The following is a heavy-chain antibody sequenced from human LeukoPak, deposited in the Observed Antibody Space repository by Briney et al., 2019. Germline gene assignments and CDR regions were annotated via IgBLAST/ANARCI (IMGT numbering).Heavy chain of an antibody. CDR3: AIGGFEELASRFDP. CDR2: IYYSGST. D-gene: IGHD3-10*01. J-gene: IGHJ5*02. V-gene: IGHV4-30-4*01. CDR1: GGSISSGDYY. Sequence: PSQTLSLTCTVSGGSISSGDYYWSWIRQPPGKGLEWIGYIYYSGSTYYNPSLKSRVTISVDTSKNQFSLKLSSVTAADTAVYYCAIGGFEELASRFDPWGQGTLVTVSS.